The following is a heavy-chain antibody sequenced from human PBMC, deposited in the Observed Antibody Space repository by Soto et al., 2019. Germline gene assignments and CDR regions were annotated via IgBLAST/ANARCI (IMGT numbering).Heavy chain of an antibody. V-gene: IGHV1-2*02. CDR3: ARGGGVGVAGSAAFDM. CDR2: INPATGAA. J-gene: IGHJ3*02. D-gene: IGHD3-3*01. Sequence: QLHLVQSGAVVKKPGASVTVSCSASGYPVTAYYMHWVRQAPGRGLEWMGGINPATGAAKYTQTFQGRGTRARDTSTSTVFMELGGLTSEDTAVFYCARGGGVGVAGSAAFDMWGQGTLVTVSS. CDR1: GYPVTAYY.